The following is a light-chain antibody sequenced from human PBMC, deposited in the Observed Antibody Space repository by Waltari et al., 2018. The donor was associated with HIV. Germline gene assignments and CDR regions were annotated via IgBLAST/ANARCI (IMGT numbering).Light chain of an antibody. CDR1: HRVEPN. Sequence: EVMMTQSPATLSVSPGENLLVSCRANHRVEPNMAGYQQKSGRPPRLIIYGASTRATGVPVRVAAGGSGTDFTLAISSLQSDDFAVYFCQQYHFWPLTFGGGTRVEIK. J-gene: IGKJ4*01. V-gene: IGKV3-15*01. CDR3: QQYHFWPLT. CDR2: GAS.